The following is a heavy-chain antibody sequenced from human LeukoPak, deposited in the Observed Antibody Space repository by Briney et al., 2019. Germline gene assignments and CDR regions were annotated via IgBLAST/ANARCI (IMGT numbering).Heavy chain of an antibody. CDR1: GGSISSGGYS. CDR2: IYHSGST. Sequence: SGTLSLTCAVSGGSISSGGYSWSWIRQPPGKGLEWIGYIYHSGSTYYNPSLKSRVTISVDRSKNQFSLKLSSVTAADTAVYYCARAVNSRYFDWIRGFDYWGQGTLVTVSS. V-gene: IGHV4-30-2*01. D-gene: IGHD3-9*01. J-gene: IGHJ4*02. CDR3: ARAVNSRYFDWIRGFDY.